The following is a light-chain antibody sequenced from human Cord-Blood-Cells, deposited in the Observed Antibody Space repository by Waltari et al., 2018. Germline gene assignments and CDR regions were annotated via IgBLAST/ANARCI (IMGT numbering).Light chain of an antibody. CDR1: QSVLYSSNNKNY. CDR2: WAS. V-gene: IGKV4-1*01. CDR3: QQYYSTPHT. J-gene: IGKJ2*01. Sequence: DIVMTQSPDSLAVSPGQRAPINCNSSQSVLYSSNNKNYLAWYQQKPGQPPKLLIYWASTRESGVPDRFSGSGSGTDFTLTISSLQAEDVAVYYCQQYYSTPHTFGQGTKLEIK.